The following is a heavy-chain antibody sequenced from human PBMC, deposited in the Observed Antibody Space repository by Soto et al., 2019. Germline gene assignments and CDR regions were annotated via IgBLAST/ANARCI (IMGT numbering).Heavy chain of an antibody. CDR2: IFHSGSS. CDR1: NGSIRSDNW. V-gene: IGHV4-4*02. J-gene: IGHJ4*02. CDR3: ARRLFVRGTLGYYDY. D-gene: IGHD3-10*02. Sequence: SETLSLTCSVSNGSIRSDNWWSWVRQPPGKGLEWIGEIFHSGSSNNNPSLKSRVTLSIDKSKNEFSLKLTSVTAADTAVYYCARRLFVRGTLGYYDYWGQGTLVTVSS.